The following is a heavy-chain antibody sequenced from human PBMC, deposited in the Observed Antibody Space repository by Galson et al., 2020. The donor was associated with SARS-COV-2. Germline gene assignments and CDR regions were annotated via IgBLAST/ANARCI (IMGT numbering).Heavy chain of an antibody. CDR3: ARHEGEGVYYYYYGMDV. J-gene: IGHJ6*02. D-gene: IGHD1-26*01. CDR2: ISSSSSYI. V-gene: IGHV3-21*01. CDR1: GFTFSRYS. Sequence: GESLKISCAASGFTFSRYSMHWVRQAPGKGLESVSSISSSSSYIHYAEPVKGRFTISRENAKNSLYLQMNSLRAEDTAVYYCARHEGEGVYYYYYGMDVWGQGTTVTVSS.